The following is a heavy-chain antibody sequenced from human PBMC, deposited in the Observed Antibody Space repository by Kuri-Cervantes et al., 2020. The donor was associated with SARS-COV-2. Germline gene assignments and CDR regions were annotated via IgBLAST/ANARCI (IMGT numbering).Heavy chain of an antibody. J-gene: IGHJ6*03. V-gene: IGHV3-21*01. CDR3: ARDNLEPPSYYYMDV. CDR1: GFTFSSYS. Sequence: GGSLRLSCAASGFTFSSYSMNWVRQAPGKGLEWVSSISSSSSYIYYADSVKGRFTISRDNAKNSLYLQMNSLRAEDTAVYYCARDNLEPPSYYYMDVWGKGTTVTVSS. D-gene: IGHD1-14*01. CDR2: ISSSSSYI.